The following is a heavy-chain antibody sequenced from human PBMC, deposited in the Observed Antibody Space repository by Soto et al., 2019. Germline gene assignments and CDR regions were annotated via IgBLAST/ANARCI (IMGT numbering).Heavy chain of an antibody. Sequence: PGESLKISCKGSGYSFTSYWIGWVRQMPGKGLEWMGIIYPGDSDTRYSPSFQGQVTISADKSISTAYLQWSSLKASDTAMYYCARLARPGIVAAGPYYFDYWGQGTLVTVSS. CDR1: GYSFTSYW. D-gene: IGHD6-13*01. CDR3: ARLARPGIVAAGPYYFDY. J-gene: IGHJ4*02. CDR2: IYPGDSDT. V-gene: IGHV5-51*01.